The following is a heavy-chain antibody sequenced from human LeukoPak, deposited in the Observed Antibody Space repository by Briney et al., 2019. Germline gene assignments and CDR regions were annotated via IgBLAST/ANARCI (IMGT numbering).Heavy chain of an antibody. CDR2: FDPEDGET. V-gene: IGHV1-24*01. J-gene: IGHJ5*02. D-gene: IGHD3-22*01. CDR3: ATVSYDSSGYYRKWFDP. Sequence: GASVKVSCKVSGYTLTELSMHWVRQAPGKRLEWMGGFDPEDGETIYAQKFQGRVTMTEDTSTDTAYMELSSLRSEDTAVYYCATVSYDSSGYYRKWFDPWGQGTLVTVSS. CDR1: GYTLTELS.